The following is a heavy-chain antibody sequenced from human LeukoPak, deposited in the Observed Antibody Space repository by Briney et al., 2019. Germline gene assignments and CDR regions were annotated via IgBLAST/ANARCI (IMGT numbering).Heavy chain of an antibody. CDR2: ISAYNGNT. Sequence: GASVKVSCKASGYTFTSYGISWMRQAPGQGLEWMGWISAYNGNTNYAQKLQGRVTMTTGTSTSTAYMELRSLRSDDTAVYYCAREGVVAAAGRTDYWGQGTLVTVSS. J-gene: IGHJ4*02. V-gene: IGHV1-18*01. CDR1: GYTFTSYG. D-gene: IGHD6-13*01. CDR3: AREGVVAAAGRTDY.